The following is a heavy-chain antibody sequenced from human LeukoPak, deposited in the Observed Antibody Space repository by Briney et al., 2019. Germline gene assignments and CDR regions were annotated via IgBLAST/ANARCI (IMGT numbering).Heavy chain of an antibody. Sequence: GGSLRLSCAASGFTASGFSFTNAWMTWVRQAPGKGLEWVSVIYSGGSTYYADSVKGRFTISRDNSKNTLYLQMNSLRAEDTAVYYCARVQVGATLDYWGQGTLVTVSS. CDR2: IYSGGST. CDR3: ARVQVGATLDY. J-gene: IGHJ4*02. D-gene: IGHD1-26*01. CDR1: GFTASGFSFTNAW. V-gene: IGHV3-53*01.